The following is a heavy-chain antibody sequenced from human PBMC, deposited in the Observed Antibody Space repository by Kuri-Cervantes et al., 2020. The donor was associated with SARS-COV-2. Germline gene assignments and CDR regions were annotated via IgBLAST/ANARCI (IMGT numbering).Heavy chain of an antibody. D-gene: IGHD3-3*01. J-gene: IGHJ2*01. Sequence: ASVKVSCKASGYTFTGYYMHWVRQAPGQGLEWMGWINPNSGGTNYAQKFRGRVTMTRDTSISTAYMELSRLRSDDTAVYYCARGYTIFGVVGYFDLWGRGTLVTVSS. CDR3: ARGYTIFGVVGYFDL. CDR2: INPNSGGT. V-gene: IGHV1-2*02. CDR1: GYTFTGYY.